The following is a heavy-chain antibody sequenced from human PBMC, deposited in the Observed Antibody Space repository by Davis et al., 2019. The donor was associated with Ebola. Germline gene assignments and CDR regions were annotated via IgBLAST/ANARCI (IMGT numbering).Heavy chain of an antibody. V-gene: IGHV3-66*01. CDR1: GFTFSSYG. Sequence: GGSLRLSCAASGFTFSSYGMHWVRQAPGKGLEWVSVIYSGGSTYYADSVKGRFTISRDNSKNTLYLQMNSLRAEDTAVYYCASRTTVRYSIYYYYYGMDVWGQGTTVTVSS. D-gene: IGHD4-17*01. CDR3: ASRTTVRYSIYYYYYGMDV. CDR2: IYSGGST. J-gene: IGHJ6*02.